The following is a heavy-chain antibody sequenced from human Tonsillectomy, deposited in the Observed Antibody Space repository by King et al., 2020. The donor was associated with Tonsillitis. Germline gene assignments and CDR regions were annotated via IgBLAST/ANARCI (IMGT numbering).Heavy chain of an antibody. D-gene: IGHD2-15*01. J-gene: IGHJ6*02. CDR1: GGSISNHY. Sequence: QVQLQESGPGLVKPSETLSLTCTVSGGSISNHYWSWIRQPPGKGLEWIGYIYYSGSTNYNPSLKSRVTISVDTSKNQFSLKLSSVTAADTAVYYCARDHVVVVASTRYYYGMDVWGQGTTVTVSS. V-gene: IGHV4-59*11. CDR2: IYYSGST. CDR3: ARDHVVVVASTRYYYGMDV.